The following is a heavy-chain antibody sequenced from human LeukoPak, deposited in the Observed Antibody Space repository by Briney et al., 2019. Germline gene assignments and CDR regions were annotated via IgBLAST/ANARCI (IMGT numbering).Heavy chain of an antibody. CDR1: GYTFTSYG. CDR2: ISAYNGNT. Sequence: ATVKVSCKASGYTFTSYGISWVRQAPGQGLEWMGWISAYNGNTNYAQKLQGRVTMTTDTSTSTAYMELRSLRSDDTAVYYCARSASRVVINGELDPWGQGTLVTVSS. J-gene: IGHJ5*02. D-gene: IGHD3-22*01. CDR3: ARSASRVVINGELDP. V-gene: IGHV1-18*01.